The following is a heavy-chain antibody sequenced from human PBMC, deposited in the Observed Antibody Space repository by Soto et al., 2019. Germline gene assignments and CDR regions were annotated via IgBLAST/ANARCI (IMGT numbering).Heavy chain of an antibody. V-gene: IGHV3-30*18. D-gene: IGHD3-3*02. Sequence: QVQLVESGGGVVQPGRSLRLSCAASGFTFSSYGMHWVRQAPGKGLEWVAVISYDGSNKYYADSVKGRFTISRDNSKNTLYLQMNSLRAEATAVYYCAKPSRHLWCPLSYWGQGTLVPVSS. CDR1: GFTFSSYG. CDR3: AKPSRHLWCPLSY. J-gene: IGHJ4*02. CDR2: ISYDGSNK.